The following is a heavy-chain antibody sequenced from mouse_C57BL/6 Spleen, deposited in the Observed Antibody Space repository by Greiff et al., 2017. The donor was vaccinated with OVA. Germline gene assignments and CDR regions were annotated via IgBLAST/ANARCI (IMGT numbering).Heavy chain of an antibody. D-gene: IGHD3-3*01. CDR3: ARGGRDGAWFAY. CDR1: GYTFTSYW. J-gene: IGHJ3*01. V-gene: IGHV1-64*01. Sequence: VKLQQPGAELVKPGASVKLSCKASGYTFTSYWMHWVKQRPGQGLEWIGMIHPNSGSTNYNEKFKSKATLTVDKSSSTAYMQLSSLTSEDSAVYYCARGGRDGAWFAYWGQGTLVTVSA. CDR2: IHPNSGST.